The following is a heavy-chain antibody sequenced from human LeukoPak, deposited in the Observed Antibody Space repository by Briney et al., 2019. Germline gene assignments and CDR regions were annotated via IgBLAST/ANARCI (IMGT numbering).Heavy chain of an antibody. D-gene: IGHD4-23*01. Sequence: SETLSLTCTVSGGSISSYYWSWIRQPAGKGLEWIGRIYTSGSTNYNPSLKSRVTMSVDTSKNQFSLKLSSVTAADTAVYYCARASTVVTPGPFDIWGQGTMVTVSS. J-gene: IGHJ3*02. CDR2: IYTSGST. CDR3: ARASTVVTPGPFDI. CDR1: GGSISSYY. V-gene: IGHV4-4*07.